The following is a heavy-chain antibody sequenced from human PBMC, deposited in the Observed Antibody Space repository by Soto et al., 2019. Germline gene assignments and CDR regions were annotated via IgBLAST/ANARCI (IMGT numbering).Heavy chain of an antibody. Sequence: GESLKISCKGSGYIFTSYWIGCVRQMPGKGLEWMGIIYPGDSDTRYSPSFQGQVTISADKSISTAYLQWSSLKASDTAMYYCARHEAPYSSSWYGGWLDPWGQGTLVTVSS. D-gene: IGHD6-13*01. V-gene: IGHV5-51*01. CDR2: IYPGDSDT. CDR1: GYIFTSYW. J-gene: IGHJ5*02. CDR3: ARHEAPYSSSWYGGWLDP.